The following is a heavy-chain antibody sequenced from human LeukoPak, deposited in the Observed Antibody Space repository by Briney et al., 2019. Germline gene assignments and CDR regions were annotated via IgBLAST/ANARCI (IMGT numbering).Heavy chain of an antibody. CDR1: GFTFSSSW. Sequence: GGSLRPSCSASGFTFSSSWMSWVRQAPGRGLEWVANINQDGSEKYYVGSMKGRFTISRENAKNSLYLQMTSLRAEDTAVYYCARDSVRGYYDSSGYSTLFDYWGQGTLVTVSS. CDR3: ARDSVRGYYDSSGYSTLFDY. D-gene: IGHD3-22*01. CDR2: INQDGSEK. V-gene: IGHV3-7*01. J-gene: IGHJ4*02.